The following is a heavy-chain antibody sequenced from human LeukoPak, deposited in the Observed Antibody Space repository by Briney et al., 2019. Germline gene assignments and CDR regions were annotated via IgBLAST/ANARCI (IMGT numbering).Heavy chain of an antibody. CDR3: ARGFGGVIVYYFDY. CDR2: IYYSGSI. D-gene: IGHD3-16*02. Sequence: SQTLSLTCTVSGGSISSGGYYWSWIRQHPGKGLEWIGYIYYSGSIYYNPSLKSRVTISVDTSKNQFSLKLSSVTAADTAVYYCARGFGGVIVYYFDYWGQGTLVTVSS. V-gene: IGHV4-31*03. CDR1: GGSISSGGYY. J-gene: IGHJ4*02.